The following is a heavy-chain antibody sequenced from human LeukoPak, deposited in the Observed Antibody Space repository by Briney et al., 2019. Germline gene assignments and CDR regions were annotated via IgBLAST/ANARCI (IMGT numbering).Heavy chain of an antibody. CDR1: GFTFDDYA. CDR2: ISWNSVNI. J-gene: IGHJ4*02. D-gene: IGHD5-24*01. Sequence: GGSLRLSCAASGFTFDDYAMHWVRQAPGKGLEWVSGISWNSVNIGYEDSVKGRFTISRDNARNSLYLQMNSLRPEDTALYYCVKDRGLRNQWLQVTYDSWGQGALVTVSS. V-gene: IGHV3-9*01. CDR3: VKDRGLRNQWLQVTYDS.